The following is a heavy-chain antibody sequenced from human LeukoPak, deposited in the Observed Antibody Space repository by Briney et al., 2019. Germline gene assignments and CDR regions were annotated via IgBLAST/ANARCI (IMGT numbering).Heavy chain of an antibody. CDR1: GGSISSSSYY. D-gene: IGHD3-22*01. V-gene: IGHV4-39*01. Sequence: SGTLSLTCTVSGGSISSSSYYWGWIRQPPGKGLEWIGSIYYSGSTYYNPSLKSRVTISVDTSKNQFSLKLSSVTAADTAVYYCARHFEQNFYYDSSGYYCWFDPWGQGTLVTVSS. CDR2: IYYSGST. J-gene: IGHJ5*02. CDR3: ARHFEQNFYYDSSGYYCWFDP.